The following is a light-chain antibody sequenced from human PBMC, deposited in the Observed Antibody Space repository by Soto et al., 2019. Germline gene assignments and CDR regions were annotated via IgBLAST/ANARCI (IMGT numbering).Light chain of an antibody. V-gene: IGKV3-15*01. CDR3: QQYNNWPRS. CDR1: QSVSSN. Sequence: EIVMTQSPATLSLSPGQRATLSCRASQSVSSNLAWYQQILGQAPRLLISGASTRATGIPARFTGSGSGTEFTLTISSLQSEDFAVYYCQQYNNWPRSFRQGTKVHIK. CDR2: GAS. J-gene: IGKJ2*01.